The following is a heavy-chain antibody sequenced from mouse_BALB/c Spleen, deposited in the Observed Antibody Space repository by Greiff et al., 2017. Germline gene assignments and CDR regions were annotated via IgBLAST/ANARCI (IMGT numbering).Heavy chain of an antibody. J-gene: IGHJ2*01. Sequence: QVQLKESGAELAKPGASVKMSCKASGYTFTSYWMHWVKQRPGQGLEWIGYINPSTGYTEYNQKFKDKATLTADKSSSTAYMQLSSLTSEDSAVYYCAREGYDYFDYWGQGTTLTVSS. CDR1: GYTFTSYW. D-gene: IGHD2-14*01. V-gene: IGHV1-7*01. CDR2: INPSTGYT. CDR3: AREGYDYFDY.